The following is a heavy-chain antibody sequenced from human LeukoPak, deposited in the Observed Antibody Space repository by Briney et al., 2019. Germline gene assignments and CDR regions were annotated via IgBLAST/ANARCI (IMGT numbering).Heavy chain of an antibody. Sequence: GGSLRLSCAASGFTSRGYSMNSVRQFPGEGLERVSFITSTSDDMLYADSVKGRFTISRDNAKNTQYLQMNSLRAEDTEVYFCARAAGHYFDYWCQGSLLIVAS. CDR1: GFTSRGYS. CDR2: ITSTSDDM. V-gene: IGHV3-21*06. J-gene: IGHJ4*02. D-gene: IGHD3-10*01. CDR3: ARAAGHYFDY.